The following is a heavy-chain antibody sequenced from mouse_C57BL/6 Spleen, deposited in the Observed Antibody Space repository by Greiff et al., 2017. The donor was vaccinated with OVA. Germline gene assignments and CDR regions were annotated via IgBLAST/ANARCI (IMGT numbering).Heavy chain of an antibody. V-gene: IGHV1-26*01. CDR1: GYTFTDYY. Sequence: EVKLQQSGPELVKPGASVKISCKASGYTFTDYYMNWVKQSHGKSLEWIGDINPNNGGTSYNQKFKGKATLTVDKSSSTAYMELRSLTSEDSAVYYCARGMLPGFDYWGQGTTLTVSS. D-gene: IGHD1-1*01. J-gene: IGHJ2*01. CDR2: INPNNGGT. CDR3: ARGMLPGFDY.